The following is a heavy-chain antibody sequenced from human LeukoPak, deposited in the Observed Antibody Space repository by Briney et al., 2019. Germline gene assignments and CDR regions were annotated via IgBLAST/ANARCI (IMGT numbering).Heavy chain of an antibody. CDR3: AKDPGGYFLYYYMDV. CDR2: ISYDGSNK. CDR1: GFTFSSYG. J-gene: IGHJ6*03. V-gene: IGHV3-30*18. D-gene: IGHD2/OR15-2a*01. Sequence: GRSLRLSCAASGFTFSSYGMHWVRQAPGKGLEWVAVISYDGSNKYYEDSVKGRFTISRDNSKNTLYLQMNSLRAEDTAVYYCAKDPGGYFLYYYMDVWGKGTTVTVSS.